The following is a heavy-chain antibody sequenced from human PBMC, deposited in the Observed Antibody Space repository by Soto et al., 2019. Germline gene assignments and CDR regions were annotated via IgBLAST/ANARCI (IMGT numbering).Heavy chain of an antibody. J-gene: IGHJ4*02. CDR3: TRANWYSEY. Sequence: QVQLQESGPGLVKPSETLSLTCTVSGGSISNHYWSWIRQPPGKGLEWIGYTYYNGNTNYNPSLKSRVTMSVDTSKNQISLTLSSVTAADTAVYYCTRANWYSEYWGQGTLVTVSS. CDR1: GGSISNHY. V-gene: IGHV4-59*11. D-gene: IGHD7-27*01. CDR2: TYYNGNT.